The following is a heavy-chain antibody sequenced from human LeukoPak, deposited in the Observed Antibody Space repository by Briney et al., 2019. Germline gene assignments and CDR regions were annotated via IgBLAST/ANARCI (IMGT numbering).Heavy chain of an antibody. V-gene: IGHV1-2*04. CDR2: INPNSGGT. J-gene: IGHJ4*02. D-gene: IGHD6-13*01. CDR1: GYTFTVYY. Sequence: ASVKVSFTASGYTFTVYYMHWVRQAPGQGLEWMGWINPNSGGTNYAQKFQGWVAMTRDTSISTAYMELSRLRSDDTAVYYCARGGNSSSWYYFDYWGQGTLVTVSS. CDR3: ARGGNSSSWYYFDY.